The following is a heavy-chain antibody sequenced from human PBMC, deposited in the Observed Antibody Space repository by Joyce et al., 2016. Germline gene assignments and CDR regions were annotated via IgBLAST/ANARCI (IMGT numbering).Heavy chain of an antibody. J-gene: IGHJ4*02. CDR3: AREGGYSGTYYFDS. Sequence: QVQLVQSGAEVKKPGSSVKVSCKASGGTFNTLTINWVRQAPGQGLEWMGGVIPIFPPPTYAQKFQGRVTITADVSTSTAYMELTSLTSEDTAVYHCAREGGYSGTYYFDSWGQGTLVSVSS. CDR2: VIPIFPPP. CDR1: GGTFNTLT. D-gene: IGHD5-12*01. V-gene: IGHV1-69*01.